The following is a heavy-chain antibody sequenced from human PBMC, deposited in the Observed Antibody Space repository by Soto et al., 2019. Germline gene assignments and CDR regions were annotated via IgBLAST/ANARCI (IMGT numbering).Heavy chain of an antibody. CDR3: ARGPRLRFLEWPPSN. V-gene: IGHV4-30-4*01. Sequence: SETLSLTXTVSGGSISSGDYYWSWIRQPPGKGLEWIGYIYYSGSTYYNPSLKSRVTISVDTSKNQFSLKLSSVTAADTAVYYCARGPRLRFLEWPPSNWGQGTLVTVSS. D-gene: IGHD3-3*01. J-gene: IGHJ4*02. CDR2: IYYSGST. CDR1: GGSISSGDYY.